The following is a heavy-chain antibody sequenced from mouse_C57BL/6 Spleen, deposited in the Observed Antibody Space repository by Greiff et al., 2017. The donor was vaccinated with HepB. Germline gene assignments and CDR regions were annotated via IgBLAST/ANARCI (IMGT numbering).Heavy chain of an antibody. CDR2: INPSTGGT. CDR3: ARSDDYGFDY. D-gene: IGHD2-4*01. CDR1: GYSFTGYY. J-gene: IGHJ2*01. Sequence: LKESGPELVKPGASVKISCKASGYSFTGYYMNWVKQSPEKSLEWIGEINPSTGGTTYNQKFKAKATLTVDKSSSTAYMQLKSLTSEDSAVYYCARSDDYGFDYWGQGTTLTVSS. V-gene: IGHV1-42*01.